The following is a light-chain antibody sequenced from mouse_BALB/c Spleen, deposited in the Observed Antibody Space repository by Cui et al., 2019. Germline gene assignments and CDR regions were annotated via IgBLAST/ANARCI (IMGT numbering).Light chain of an antibody. V-gene: IGKV9-120*02. Sequence: DLQMTKSPSYFTASLGESVSLTCRSSQDIGSSLNWHQQEPYGTIKRLIYATSSLGSCVPKRFSGSRSGSDYSLTISSLESENFVEYYSLQYAISPYTFGGGTKLEIK. CDR3: LQYAISPYT. CDR2: ATS. J-gene: IGKJ2*01. CDR1: QDIGSS.